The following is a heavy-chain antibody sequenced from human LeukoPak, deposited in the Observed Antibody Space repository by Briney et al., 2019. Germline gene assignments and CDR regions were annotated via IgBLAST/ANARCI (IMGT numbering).Heavy chain of an antibody. CDR2: INHSGST. CDR3: ARGGYYDSSGYYLDY. Sequence: SETLSLTCAVYGGSFSGYYWSWIRQPPGKGLEWIGEINHSGSTNYNPSLKSRVTIPVDTSKNQFSLKLSSVTAADTAVYYCARGGYYDSSGYYLDYWGQGTLVTVSS. J-gene: IGHJ4*02. V-gene: IGHV4-34*01. D-gene: IGHD3-22*01. CDR1: GGSFSGYY.